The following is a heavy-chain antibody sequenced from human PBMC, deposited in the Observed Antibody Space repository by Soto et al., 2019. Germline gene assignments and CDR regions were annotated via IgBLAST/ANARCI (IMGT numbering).Heavy chain of an antibody. J-gene: IGHJ6*02. CDR1: GGSFSGGEYY. V-gene: IGHV4-30-4*01. D-gene: IGHD4-17*01. Sequence: PSASLSLTCTVSGGSFSGGEYYGSGFRQPPGKGLEWIGYIYYTGITFNNPSLKSRVSISIDTSKTQFSLKLSSVTAADTAVYYCARIHFGDEPSYYYYGMDVWGQGTTVTVSS. CDR3: ARIHFGDEPSYYYYGMDV. CDR2: IYYTGIT.